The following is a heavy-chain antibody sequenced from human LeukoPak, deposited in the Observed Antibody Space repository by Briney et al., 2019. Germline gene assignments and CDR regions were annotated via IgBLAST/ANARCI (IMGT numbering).Heavy chain of an antibody. D-gene: IGHD6-13*01. J-gene: IGHJ4*02. Sequence: GRSLGLSCAASGFTFSSYGMHWVRQAPGKGLEWVAVISYDGSNKYYADSVKGRFTISRDNSKNTLYLQMNSLRAEDTAVYHCAKPIRGQLVIDYWGQGTLVTVSS. CDR2: ISYDGSNK. CDR1: GFTFSSYG. CDR3: AKPIRGQLVIDY. V-gene: IGHV3-30*18.